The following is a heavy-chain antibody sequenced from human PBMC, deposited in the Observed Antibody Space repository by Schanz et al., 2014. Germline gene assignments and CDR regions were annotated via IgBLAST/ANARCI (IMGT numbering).Heavy chain of an antibody. J-gene: IGHJ3*02. D-gene: IGHD4-17*01. Sequence: QVQLQESGPGLVKPSQTLSLTCTVSGGSVSSGGDYWSWIPQHPGKGLEWIGFISYSGSTYYNPSRKSRLTISVDTTKNQFSLSLSSAAAADTAVYYCARDRGHGDLPGDIWGQGTMVTVSS. V-gene: IGHV4-31*03. CDR1: GGSVSSGGDY. CDR3: ARDRGHGDLPGDI. CDR2: ISYSGST.